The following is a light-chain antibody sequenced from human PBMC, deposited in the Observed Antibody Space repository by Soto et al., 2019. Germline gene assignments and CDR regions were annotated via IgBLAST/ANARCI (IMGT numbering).Light chain of an antibody. CDR3: QQYGSSPPIT. J-gene: IGKJ5*01. CDR1: QSVSSSN. V-gene: IGKV3-20*01. Sequence: EIVLTQSPGTLSLSTGERATLSCRASQSVSSSNLAWYQQKPGQAPRLLIYGASSRATGIPDRFSGSGSGTDFTLTISRLEPEDFAVYYCQQYGSSPPITFGQGTRLEIK. CDR2: GAS.